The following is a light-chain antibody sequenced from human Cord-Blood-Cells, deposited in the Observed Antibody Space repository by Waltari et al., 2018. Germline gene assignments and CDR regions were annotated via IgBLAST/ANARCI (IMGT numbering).Light chain of an antibody. CDR3: SSYTSSSTLV. CDR1: SSDVGGYNY. J-gene: IGLJ2*01. Sequence: QVALTQPPSVPGAHAPSITISCTGTSSDVGGYNYVSWYQQHPGKAPKLMIYDVSNRPSGVSNRFSGSNSGNTASLTISGLQAEDEADYYCSSYTSSSTLVFGGGTKLTVL. V-gene: IGLV2-14*01. CDR2: DVS.